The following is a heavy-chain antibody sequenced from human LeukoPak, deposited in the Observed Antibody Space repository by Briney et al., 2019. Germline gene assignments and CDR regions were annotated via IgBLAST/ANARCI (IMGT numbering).Heavy chain of an antibody. J-gene: IGHJ4*02. CDR2: IRYDGSNK. D-gene: IGHD6-13*01. Sequence: GGSLRLSCAASGFTFSSYGMHWVRQAPGKGLEWVAFIRYDGSNKYYADSVKGRFTISRDNAKNSLYLQMNSLRAEDTAVYYCARVVAGSSWGHYFDYWGQGTLVTVSS. CDR1: GFTFSSYG. CDR3: ARVVAGSSWGHYFDY. V-gene: IGHV3-30*02.